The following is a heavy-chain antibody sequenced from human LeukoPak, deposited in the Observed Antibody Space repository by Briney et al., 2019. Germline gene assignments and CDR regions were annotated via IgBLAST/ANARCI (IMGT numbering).Heavy chain of an antibody. D-gene: IGHD6-6*01. CDR3: ARVGRYSSSSGDY. CDR1: GGSFSGYY. V-gene: IGHV4-34*01. Sequence: SETLSLTCAVYGGSFSGYYWSWIRQPPGKGLEWIGEINHSGSTNYNPSLKSRVTISVDTSKNQFSLKLSPVTAADTAVYYCARVGRYSSSSGDYWGQGTLVTVSS. J-gene: IGHJ4*02. CDR2: INHSGST.